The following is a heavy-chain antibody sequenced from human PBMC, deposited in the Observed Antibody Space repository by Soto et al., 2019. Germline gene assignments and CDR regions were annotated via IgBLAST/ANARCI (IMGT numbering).Heavy chain of an antibody. V-gene: IGHV1-58*01. D-gene: IGHD5-12*01. CDR2: IVVASGYT. CDR1: GFTFITST. CDR3: AAEARDGYNYADY. Sequence: EASVKVSCKASGFTFITSTVQWVRQARGQRLEWIGRIVVASGYTNFAQKFQERVSITRDMSTSTAYMELSSLRSEDTAVYYCAAEARDGYNYADYWGQGTLVTVSS. J-gene: IGHJ4*02.